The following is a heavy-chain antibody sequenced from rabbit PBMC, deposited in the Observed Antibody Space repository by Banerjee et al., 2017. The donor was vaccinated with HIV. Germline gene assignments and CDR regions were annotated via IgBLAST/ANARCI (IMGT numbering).Heavy chain of an antibody. CDR2: IYIGYSGST. V-gene: IGHV1S45*01. Sequence: QEQLEESGGDLVKPEGSLTLTCTASGFDFSSNAMCWVRQAPGKGLEWIGCIYIGYSGSTDYASWAKGRFTISKTSSTTVTLQMTSLTAADTATYFCTRAERGISSGWDLWGPGTLVTVS. CDR3: TRAERGISSGWDL. J-gene: IGHJ4*01. CDR1: GFDFSSNA. D-gene: IGHD4-1*01.